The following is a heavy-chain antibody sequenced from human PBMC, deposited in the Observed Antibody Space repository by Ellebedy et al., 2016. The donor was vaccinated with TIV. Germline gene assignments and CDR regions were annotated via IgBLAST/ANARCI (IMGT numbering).Heavy chain of an antibody. J-gene: IGHJ4*02. V-gene: IGHV3-7*01. CDR2: IKQDGSET. CDR1: GFKFSDYR. Sequence: PGGSLRLSCAASGFKFSDYRMSWVRQAPGKGLEWVANIKQDGSETYYVDSVKGRFTISRDNAKNSLYLQMNSLRADDTAVYYCARSPYTGYSDLGFDYWGQGSLVTVSS. CDR3: ARSPYTGYSDLGFDY. D-gene: IGHD2-2*02.